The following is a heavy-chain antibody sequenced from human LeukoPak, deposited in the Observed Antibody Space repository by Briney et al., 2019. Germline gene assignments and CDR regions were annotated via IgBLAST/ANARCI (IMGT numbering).Heavy chain of an antibody. CDR2: INPNSGGT. CDR1: GYTFTGYY. J-gene: IGHJ4*02. Sequence: VSVKVSCKASGYTFTGYYMHWVRQAPGQGLEWMGWINPNSGGTNYAQKFQGRVTMTRDTSISTAYMELSRLRSDDTAVYYCARDHGSGRGYFDYWGQGTLVTVSS. CDR3: ARDHGSGRGYFDY. D-gene: IGHD3-10*01. V-gene: IGHV1-2*02.